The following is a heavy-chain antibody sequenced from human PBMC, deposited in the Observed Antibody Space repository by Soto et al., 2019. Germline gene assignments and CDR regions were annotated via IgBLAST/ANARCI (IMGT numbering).Heavy chain of an antibody. V-gene: IGHV1-18*01. CDR1: GYTFTGHY. Sequence: ASVKVSCKASGYTFTGHYLHWVRQAPGRGLEWMGWISAYNGNTNYAQKLQGRVTMTTDTSTSTAYMELRSLRSDDTAVYYCARDLGSGWYRGYDYWGQGTLVTVSS. D-gene: IGHD6-19*01. CDR2: ISAYNGNT. J-gene: IGHJ4*02. CDR3: ARDLGSGWYRGYDY.